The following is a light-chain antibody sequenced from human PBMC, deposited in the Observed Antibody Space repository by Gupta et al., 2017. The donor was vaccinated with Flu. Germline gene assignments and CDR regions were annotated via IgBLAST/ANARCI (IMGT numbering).Light chain of an antibody. V-gene: IGKV1-39*01. J-gene: IGKJ4*01. CDR3: QQYDGNLSIT. Sequence: SSLSRALGDRVTMTCRSRQSISSYLTWYQQEAGRAPKLLIYAGASWPSGVLSRFSGSGAATDXTRTISXLQPADFAPYYCQQYDGNLSITFGXGTKVEIK. CDR1: QSISSY. CDR2: AGA.